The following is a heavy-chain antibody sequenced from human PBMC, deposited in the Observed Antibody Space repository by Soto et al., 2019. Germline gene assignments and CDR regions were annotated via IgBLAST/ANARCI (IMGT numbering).Heavy chain of an antibody. D-gene: IGHD6-13*01. Sequence: PSQTLSLTCSVAGGSISGYDWARVRQPPERGLEWIGFIYYDGTISSNPSLNSRVTLSVDTSKNQFSLKLSSVTAADTAVYYCARRQSSSWYGLWGQGTLVTVSS. CDR3: ARRQSSSWYGL. CDR1: GGSISGYD. J-gene: IGHJ4*02. V-gene: IGHV4-59*08. CDR2: IYYDGTI.